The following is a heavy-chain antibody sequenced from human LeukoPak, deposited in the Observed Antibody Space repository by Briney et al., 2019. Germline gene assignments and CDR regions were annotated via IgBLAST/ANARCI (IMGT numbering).Heavy chain of an antibody. CDR2: MIPHSGDT. CDR3: TRGRGVNNFNY. D-gene: IGHD5-24*01. V-gene: IGHV1-8*01. CDR1: GYTFTSYD. Sequence: GASVKVSCTASGYTFTSYDINWVRQATGQGPEWMGWMIPHSGDTGYAQKFQGRVTMTRNTSINTAYMELNSLRSDDTAVYYCTRGRGVNNFNYWGQGTLVTVSS. J-gene: IGHJ4*02.